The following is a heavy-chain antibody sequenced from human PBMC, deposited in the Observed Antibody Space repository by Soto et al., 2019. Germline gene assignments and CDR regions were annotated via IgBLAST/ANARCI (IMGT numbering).Heavy chain of an antibody. CDR2: IHYSGST. V-gene: IGHV4-31*03. Sequence: PSETLSLTCTVSGGSISYEYYHWTWIRQSPGKGLEWIGYIHYSGSTYYNPSLKSRVTISVDTSKNQFSLKLSSVTAADTAVYYCARAEYCSGGSCYSNWFDPWGQGTLVTVSS. CDR3: ARAEYCSGGSCYSNWFDP. D-gene: IGHD2-15*01. J-gene: IGHJ5*02. CDR1: GGSISYEYYH.